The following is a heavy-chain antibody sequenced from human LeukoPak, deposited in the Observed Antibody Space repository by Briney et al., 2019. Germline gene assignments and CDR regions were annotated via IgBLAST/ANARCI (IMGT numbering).Heavy chain of an antibody. CDR1: GFTFSSYS. D-gene: IGHD3-9*01. Sequence: GGSLRLSCAASGFTFSSYSMNWVRQAPGKGLEWVSAISGSGGSTYYADSVKGRFTISRDNSKNTLYLQMNSLRAEDTAVYYCATSTSVLRYFDWSSLDAFDIWGQGTMVTVSS. V-gene: IGHV3-23*01. CDR3: ATSTSVLRYFDWSSLDAFDI. CDR2: ISGSGGST. J-gene: IGHJ3*02.